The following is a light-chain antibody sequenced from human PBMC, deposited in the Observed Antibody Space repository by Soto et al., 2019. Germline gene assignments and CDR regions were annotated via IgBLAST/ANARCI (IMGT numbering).Light chain of an antibody. CDR1: SSDVGGYNY. V-gene: IGLV2-14*01. J-gene: IGLJ1*01. CDR2: DVS. CDR3: NSYTSSSTHV. Sequence: QSALTQPAPVSGSPGQSITISCTGTSSDVGGYNYVSWYQQHPGKAPKLMIYDVSNRPSGVSNRFSGSKSGNTASLTISGLQAEDEADYYCNSYTSSSTHVFGTGTKVT.